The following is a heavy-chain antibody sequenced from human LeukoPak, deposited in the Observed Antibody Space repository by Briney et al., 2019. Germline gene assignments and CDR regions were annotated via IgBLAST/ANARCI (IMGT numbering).Heavy chain of an antibody. Sequence: ASVKVSCKASGYIFTDYGITWVRQAPGQGLEWMGWISAYNGNTKYAQKFQGRVTMTTDTSTSTAYMELRRLRSEDTAVYYCAREGFSPIVVVPARDDAFDIWGQGTMVTVSS. J-gene: IGHJ3*02. V-gene: IGHV1-18*01. D-gene: IGHD2-2*01. CDR3: AREGFSPIVVVPARDDAFDI. CDR2: ISAYNGNT. CDR1: GYIFTDYG.